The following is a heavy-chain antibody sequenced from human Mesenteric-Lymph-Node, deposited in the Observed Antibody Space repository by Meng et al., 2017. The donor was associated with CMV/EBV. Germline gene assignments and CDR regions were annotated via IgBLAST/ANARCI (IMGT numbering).Heavy chain of an antibody. CDR1: GYTFASYY. Sequence: ASVKVSCKASGYTFASYYIHWVRQAPGQGLEWMGWINPNNGDTKYEQNFQGRVTMTSDTSISTAYMEVNWLRSDDTAVYYCARGGAVVGTSPWLGPWGQGTLVTVSS. J-gene: IGHJ5*02. D-gene: IGHD1-26*01. CDR3: ARGGAVVGTSPWLGP. V-gene: IGHV1-2*02. CDR2: INPNNGDT.